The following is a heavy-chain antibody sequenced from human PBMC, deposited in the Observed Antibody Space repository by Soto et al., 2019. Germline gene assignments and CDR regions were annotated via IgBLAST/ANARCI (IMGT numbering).Heavy chain of an antibody. Sequence: GGSLRLSCAASGFTFSSYAMSWVRQAPGKGLEWVSAISGSGGSTYNADSVKGRFTSPRDNPKKTLYLQMNSLRAEDTAVYYCAKDAYYYGSGSYYYFDYRGQGTLVTGSS. V-gene: IGHV3-23*01. CDR2: ISGSGGST. J-gene: IGHJ4*01. D-gene: IGHD3-10*01. CDR3: AKDAYYYGSGSYYYFDY. CDR1: GFTFSSYA.